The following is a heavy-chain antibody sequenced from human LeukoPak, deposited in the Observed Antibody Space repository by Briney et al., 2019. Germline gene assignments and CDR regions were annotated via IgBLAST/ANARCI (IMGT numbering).Heavy chain of an antibody. CDR3: ARGRGNSSWYYFDY. CDR2: IYYSGST. Sequence: SETLSLTCTVSGGSVSSGSYYWSWIRQPPGKGLEWIGYIYYSGSTNYNPSLKSRVTISVDTSKNQFSLKLSSVTAADTAVYYCARGRGNSSWYYFDYWGQGTLVTVSS. J-gene: IGHJ4*02. CDR1: GGSVSSGSYY. D-gene: IGHD6-13*01. V-gene: IGHV4-61*01.